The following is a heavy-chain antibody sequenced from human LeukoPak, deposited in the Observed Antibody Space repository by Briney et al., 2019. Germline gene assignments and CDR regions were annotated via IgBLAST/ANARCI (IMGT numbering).Heavy chain of an antibody. Sequence: PGGSLRLSCAASAITFRTYSMNWVRQTPGKGLEWVSSISPSGTYIYYADLVKGRFTISRDNAKNSLSLHMNSLRVDDTALYYCARGLDYGCDSGNWGQGTLVTVPS. V-gene: IGHV3-21*01. CDR1: AITFRTYS. J-gene: IGHJ4*02. CDR3: ARGLDYGCDSGN. D-gene: IGHD4-17*01. CDR2: ISPSGTYI.